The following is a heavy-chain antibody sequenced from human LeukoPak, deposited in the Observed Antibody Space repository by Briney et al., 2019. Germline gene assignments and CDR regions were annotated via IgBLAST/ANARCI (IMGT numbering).Heavy chain of an antibody. CDR2: IYPGDSDT. V-gene: IGHV5-51*01. CDR3: AASIAVPGRYFDY. CDR1: EYSFSNYW. D-gene: IGHD6-19*01. Sequence: GESLKISCKGSEYSFSNYWIGWVRQMPGKGLEWVGIIYPGDSDTRYSPSFQGQVTISADKSISTAYLQWSSLKASDTAMYYCAASIAVPGRYFDYWGKGNLVTVSS. J-gene: IGHJ4*02.